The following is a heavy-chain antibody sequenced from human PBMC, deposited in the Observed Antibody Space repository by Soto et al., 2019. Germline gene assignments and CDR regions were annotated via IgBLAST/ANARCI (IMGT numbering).Heavy chain of an antibody. V-gene: IGHV3-33*01. CDR2: IWYDGSNK. Sequence: GGSLRLSCAASGFKFSSHCMHWIRQAPGKGLEWVAVIWYDGSNKYYADSVKGRFTISRDNSKNTLYLQMNSLRVEDTAVYYCGPDTLDPWGQGTLVTVSS. CDR3: GPDTLDP. CDR1: GFKFSSHC. J-gene: IGHJ5*02.